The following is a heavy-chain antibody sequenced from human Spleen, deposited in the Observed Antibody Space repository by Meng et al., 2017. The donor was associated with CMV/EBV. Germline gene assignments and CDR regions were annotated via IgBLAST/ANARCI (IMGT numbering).Heavy chain of an antibody. CDR2: IGTAGDT. CDR3: ARKLELPDYYYGMDV. Sequence: GESLKISCAASGFTFSSNDMHWVRQTTGKGLEWVSAIGTAGDTYYPGSVKGRFTISRENAKNSFYLQMNSLRAGDTAVYYCARKLELPDYYYGMDVWGQGTTVTVSS. V-gene: IGHV3-13*01. CDR1: GFTFSSND. D-gene: IGHD1-7*01. J-gene: IGHJ6*02.